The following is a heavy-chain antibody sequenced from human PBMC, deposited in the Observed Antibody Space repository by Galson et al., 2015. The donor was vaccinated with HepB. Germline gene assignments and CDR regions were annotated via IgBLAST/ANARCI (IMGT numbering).Heavy chain of an antibody. CDR2: ISYDGSNK. V-gene: IGHV3-30-3*01. CDR3: ARDGPQQLGSGYYGMDV. Sequence: SLRLSCAASGFTFSSYAMHWVRQAPGKGLEWVAVISYDGSNKHYADSVKGRFTISRDNSKNTLYLQMNSLRAEDTAVYYCARDGPQQLGSGYYGMDVWGQGTTVTVSS. D-gene: IGHD6-13*01. CDR1: GFTFSSYA. J-gene: IGHJ6*02.